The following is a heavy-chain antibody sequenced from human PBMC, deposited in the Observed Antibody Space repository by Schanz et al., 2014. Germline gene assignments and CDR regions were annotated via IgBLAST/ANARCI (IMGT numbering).Heavy chain of an antibody. Sequence: EVQLLESGGRLVQPGGSLRLSCTVSGFTVNNYAMNWVRQAPGRGLEWVSGITRRGTTYYGDFVRGRFSISRDLSSNTLYLQMNSLRADDSAIYYCAKDHPSSGWPAFDVWGQGTQVTVSS. CDR1: GFTVNNYA. V-gene: IGHV3-23*01. D-gene: IGHD6-19*01. CDR2: ITRRGTT. CDR3: AKDHPSSGWPAFDV. J-gene: IGHJ4*02.